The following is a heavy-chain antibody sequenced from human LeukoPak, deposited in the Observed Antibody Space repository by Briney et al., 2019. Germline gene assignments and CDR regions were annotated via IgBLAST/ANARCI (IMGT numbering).Heavy chain of an antibody. CDR2: ISGSGGST. CDR1: GFTFRSHD. CDR3: VREGPRGLAFDV. J-gene: IGHJ3*01. D-gene: IGHD3/OR15-3a*01. Sequence: GGSLRLSCAASGFTFRSHDMSWVRQAPGKGLEWVSGISGSGGSTFYADSVKGRFTVSRDNSKNTLFLQMNGLRVEDTATCYCVREGPRGLAFDVWGQGTMVTVSS. V-gene: IGHV3-23*01.